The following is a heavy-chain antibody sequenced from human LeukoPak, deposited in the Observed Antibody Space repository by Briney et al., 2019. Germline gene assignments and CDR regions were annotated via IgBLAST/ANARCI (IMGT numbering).Heavy chain of an antibody. CDR2: IYLGDSDT. CDR3: VRHVPVSYPSGFDY. V-gene: IGHV5-51*01. Sequence: GESLKISCKGSGYNFATKWIGWVRQMPGKGLEWMGIIYLGDSDTRYSPSFQGQVTISADKSINTAYPQWSSLKASDTAIYYCVRHVPVSYPSGFDYWGQGTLVTVSS. D-gene: IGHD3-10*01. J-gene: IGHJ4*02. CDR1: GYNFATKW.